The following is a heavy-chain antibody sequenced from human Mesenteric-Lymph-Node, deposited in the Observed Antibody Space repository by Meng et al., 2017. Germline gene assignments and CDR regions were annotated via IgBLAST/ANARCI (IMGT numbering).Heavy chain of an antibody. Sequence: GGSLRLSFAASGFTCSSYWMSWVRRAPGKGLEGVAKIKQDGSEKYYVDSVKGRFTISRDNAKHSLYLQMNSLRAEDTAVYYCARDIRTNSYGYSGSDYWGQGTLVTVSS. CDR2: IKQDGSEK. CDR3: ARDIRTNSYGYSGSDY. D-gene: IGHD5-18*01. CDR1: GFTCSSYW. J-gene: IGHJ4*02. V-gene: IGHV3-7*01.